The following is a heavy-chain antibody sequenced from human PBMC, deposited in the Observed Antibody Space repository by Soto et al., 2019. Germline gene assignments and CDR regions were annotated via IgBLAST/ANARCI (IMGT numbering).Heavy chain of an antibody. V-gene: IGHV3-30*18. D-gene: IGHD3-16*01. CDR3: AKLGHRNLLDGLDV. J-gene: IGHJ6*02. Sequence: GGSLRLSCAASGLSFSRYGMHWVRQAPGKGLDWVAIIFNDGSNKYYADSVKGRFTISRDNSKNMVYLQMNSLRAEDTAVYSCAKLGHRNLLDGLDVWGQGTTVTVSS. CDR1: GLSFSRYG. CDR2: IFNDGSNK.